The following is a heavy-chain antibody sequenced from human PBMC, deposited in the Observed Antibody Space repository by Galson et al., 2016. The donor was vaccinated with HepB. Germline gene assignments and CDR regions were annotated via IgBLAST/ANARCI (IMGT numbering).Heavy chain of an antibody. V-gene: IGHV1-2*02. D-gene: IGHD3-10*01. Sequence: SVKVSCRASGYTLTDYYIHWVRQAPGQGLEWMGWINPNSGGTNYAQKFQGRVTMTRDTSISTAYMELSGLKSDDTAVYYCARVFTMVRGVTNTFYYYGMDVWGQGTTVTVSS. CDR1: GYTLTDYY. CDR2: INPNSGGT. J-gene: IGHJ6*02. CDR3: ARVFTMVRGVTNTFYYYGMDV.